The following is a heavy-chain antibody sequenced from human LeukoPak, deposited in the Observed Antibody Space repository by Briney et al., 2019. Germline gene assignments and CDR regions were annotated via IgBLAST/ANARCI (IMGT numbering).Heavy chain of an antibody. J-gene: IGHJ4*02. V-gene: IGHV3-74*01. Sequence: GGSLRLSCAASGFTFSDTWMHWVRQAPGEGLVWVSRIRSDGSDTRYAESVKGRFTIPRDNAKNTLYLQMNSLRAEDTAVYYCARDWFHAIDYWGQGTLVTVSP. CDR3: ARDWFHAIDY. D-gene: IGHD2/OR15-2a*01. CDR2: IRSDGSDT. CDR1: GFTFSDTW.